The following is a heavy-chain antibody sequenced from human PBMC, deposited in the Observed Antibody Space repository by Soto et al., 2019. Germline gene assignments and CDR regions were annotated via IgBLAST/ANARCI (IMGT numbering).Heavy chain of an antibody. V-gene: IGHV3-15*01. CDR2: IRSKTDGGTT. CDR3: TTTRPGTNVFDN. J-gene: IGHJ3*02. CDR1: GITFSNAW. D-gene: IGHD6-13*01. Sequence: PGGSLRLSCAASGITFSNAWMNWVRQAPGKGLEYIGRIRSKTDGGTTEYVAPVEGRFTISRDDSKNTMYLQMSGLKTEDTAVYYCTTTRPGTNVFDNWGQGTLVTLSS.